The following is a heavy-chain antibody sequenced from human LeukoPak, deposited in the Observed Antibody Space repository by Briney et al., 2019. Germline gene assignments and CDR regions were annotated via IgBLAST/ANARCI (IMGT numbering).Heavy chain of an antibody. Sequence: PGGSLRLSCAASGFTFSDYSINWVRQAPGKGLEWVSSINPTSTSIYYADAVRGRFTISRDNAKKSLDLQMNSLRAEDTAFYYCAKVRGTYSSGYFFDYWGQGTLVTVSS. CDR3: AKVRGTYSSGYFFDY. J-gene: IGHJ4*02. D-gene: IGHD6-19*01. V-gene: IGHV3-21*04. CDR1: GFTFSDYS. CDR2: INPTSTSI.